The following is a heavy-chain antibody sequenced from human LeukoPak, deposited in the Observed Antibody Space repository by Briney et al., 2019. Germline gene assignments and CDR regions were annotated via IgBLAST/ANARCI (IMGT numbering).Heavy chain of an antibody. V-gene: IGHV3-23*01. CDR3: AKGKRRQRADDAFDI. J-gene: IGHJ3*02. CDR2: IGGSGGDT. Sequence: GGSLRLSCAASGFTFSSYAMNWVRQAPGKGLEWVSSIGGSGGDTYYADSVTGRFTISRDNSKNTLYLEMDSLRAEDTAVYYCAKGKRRQRADDAFDIWGQGTMVTVSS. CDR1: GFTFSSYA.